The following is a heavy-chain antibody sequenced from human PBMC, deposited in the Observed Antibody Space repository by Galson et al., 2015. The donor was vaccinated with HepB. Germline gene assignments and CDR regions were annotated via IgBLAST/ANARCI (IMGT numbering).Heavy chain of an antibody. D-gene: IGHD1-26*01. Sequence: CAISGDSVSSNSAAWNWIRQSPSRGLEWLGRTYYRSKWYNDYAVSVKSRITINPDTSKNQFSLQLNSVTPEDTAVYYCARDRRELLNYYYGMDVWGQGTTVTVSS. V-gene: IGHV6-1*01. CDR2: TYYRSKWYN. CDR3: ARDRRELLNYYYGMDV. CDR1: GDSVSSNSAA. J-gene: IGHJ6*02.